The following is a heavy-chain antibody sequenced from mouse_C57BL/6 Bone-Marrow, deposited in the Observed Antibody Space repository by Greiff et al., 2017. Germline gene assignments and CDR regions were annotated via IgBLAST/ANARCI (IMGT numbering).Heavy chain of an antibody. CDR2: IYPRSGNT. V-gene: IGHV1-81*01. CDR3: ARSGYDYDYFDY. J-gene: IGHJ2*01. CDR1: GYTFTSYG. D-gene: IGHD2-4*01. Sequence: QVQLQQSGAELARPGASVKLSCKASGYTFTSYGISWVKQRTGQGLEWIGEIYPRSGNTYYNAKFKGKATLTADKSSSTAYMELRSLTSEDSAVYFCARSGYDYDYFDYWGQGTTLTVSS.